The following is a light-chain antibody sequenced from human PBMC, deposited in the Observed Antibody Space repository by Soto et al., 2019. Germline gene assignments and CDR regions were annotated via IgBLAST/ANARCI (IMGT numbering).Light chain of an antibody. CDR2: AAS. CDR1: QSISTF. V-gene: IGKV1-39*01. Sequence: DIQMTQSPSSLSASVGDRVSVTCRASQSISTFLNWYQQRPGEAPKLLIYAASSLQSGVASRFGFSGSGADFTLTIGSLQPEDFSTYYCQQSYTTPRTFGQGTKVEVK. CDR3: QQSYTTPRT. J-gene: IGKJ1*01.